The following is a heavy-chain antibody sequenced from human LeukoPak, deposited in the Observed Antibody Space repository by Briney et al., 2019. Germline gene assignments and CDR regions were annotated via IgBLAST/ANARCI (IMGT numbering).Heavy chain of an antibody. Sequence: GGSLRLSCAASGFTFSSYAMSWVRQAPGKGLEWVSAISGGGGSTYYADSVKGRFTTSRDNSKNTLYLQMNSLRAEDTAVYYCARGLDVVVPAAPDYWGQGTLVTVSS. D-gene: IGHD2-2*01. CDR3: ARGLDVVVPAAPDY. CDR2: ISGGGGST. J-gene: IGHJ4*02. CDR1: GFTFSSYA. V-gene: IGHV3-23*01.